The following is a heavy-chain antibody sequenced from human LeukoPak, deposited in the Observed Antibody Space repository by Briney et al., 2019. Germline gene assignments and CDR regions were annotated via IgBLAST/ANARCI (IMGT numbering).Heavy chain of an antibody. Sequence: KPSETLSLTCTVSGGSISNQYWTWIRQPAGKGLEWIGRIYTSGSTNYNPSLKSRVTISVDTSKNQFSLKLSSVTAADTAVYYCARESIVVVPAAMRDYFDYWGQGTLVTVSS. CDR3: ARESIVVVPAAMRDYFDY. CDR2: IYTSGST. CDR1: GGSISNQY. J-gene: IGHJ4*02. D-gene: IGHD2-2*01. V-gene: IGHV4-4*07.